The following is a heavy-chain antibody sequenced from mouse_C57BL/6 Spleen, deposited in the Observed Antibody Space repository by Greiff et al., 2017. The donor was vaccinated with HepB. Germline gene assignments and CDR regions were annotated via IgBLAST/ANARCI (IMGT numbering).Heavy chain of an antibody. D-gene: IGHD3-1*01. CDR3: ARGGSYSGGFAY. J-gene: IGHJ3*01. Sequence: VQLQQSGAELVMPGASVKLSCKASGYTFTSYWMHWVKQRPGQGLEWIGEIDPSDSYTNYNQKFKGKSTLTVDKSSSTAYMQLSSLTSEDSAVYYCARGGSYSGGFAYWGQGTLDTVSA. CDR1: GYTFTSYW. V-gene: IGHV1-69*01. CDR2: IDPSDSYT.